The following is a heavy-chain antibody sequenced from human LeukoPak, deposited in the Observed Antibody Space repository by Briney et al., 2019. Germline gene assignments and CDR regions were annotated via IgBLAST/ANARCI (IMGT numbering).Heavy chain of an antibody. D-gene: IGHD4-17*01. CDR2: IISSSSMI. Sequence: GGSLRLSCAASGFTFSSYAMSWVRQAPGKGLEWVSYIISSSSMIYYADSVKGRFTISRDNAKNSLYLQMKSLRDEDTAIYYCARDYGDLPARVPYFDYWGQGTLVTVSS. CDR1: GFTFSSYA. J-gene: IGHJ4*02. CDR3: ARDYGDLPARVPYFDY. V-gene: IGHV3-48*02.